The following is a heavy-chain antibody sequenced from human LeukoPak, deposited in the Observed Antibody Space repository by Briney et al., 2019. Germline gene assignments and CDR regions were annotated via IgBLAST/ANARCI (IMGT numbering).Heavy chain of an antibody. CDR3: ARKGVIYYDSSGYPYYFDY. V-gene: IGHV3-21*06. Sequence: GGSLRLSCEASGFTFNTYSMNWARQAPGKGLEWVSSIDSSGGYMFYADSVKGRFIISRDNAKDSLYLQMNSLRVEDTAVYYCARKGVIYYDSSGYPYYFDYWGQGTLVTVSS. J-gene: IGHJ4*02. CDR1: GFTFNTYS. CDR2: IDSSGGYM. D-gene: IGHD3-22*01.